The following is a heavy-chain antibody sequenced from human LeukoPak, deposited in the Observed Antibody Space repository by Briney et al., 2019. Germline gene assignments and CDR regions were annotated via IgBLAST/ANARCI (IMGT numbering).Heavy chain of an antibody. D-gene: IGHD5-18*01. V-gene: IGHV3-7*01. CDR2: IKQDGSEK. Sequence: PSETLSLTCTVSGGSISSSGYYWGWIRQAPGKGLEWVANIKQDGSEKYYVDSVKGRFTISRDNAKNSLYLQMNSLRAEDTAVYYCAREGIQLWLRYFDYWGQGTLVTVSS. CDR1: GGSISSSGYY. CDR3: AREGIQLWLRYFDY. J-gene: IGHJ4*02.